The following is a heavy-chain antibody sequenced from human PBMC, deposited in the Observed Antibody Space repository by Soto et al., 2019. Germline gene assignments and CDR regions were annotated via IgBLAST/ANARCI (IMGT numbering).Heavy chain of an antibody. CDR3: AKDRRIAAAGTTRYYYYGMDV. V-gene: IGHV3-30*18. CDR1: GFTFSSYG. D-gene: IGHD6-13*01. J-gene: IGHJ6*02. Sequence: SLRLSCAASGFTFSSYGMHWVRQGPGKGLEWVAVISYDGSNKYYADSVKGRFTISRDNSKNTLYLQMNSLRAEDTAVYYCAKDRRIAAAGTTRYYYYGMDVWGQGTPVTVSS. CDR2: ISYDGSNK.